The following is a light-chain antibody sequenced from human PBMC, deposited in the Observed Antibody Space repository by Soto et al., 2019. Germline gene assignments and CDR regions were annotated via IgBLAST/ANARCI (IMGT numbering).Light chain of an antibody. CDR2: GAS. Sequence: EIVLTQSPGTLSLSPWERATLSCRASQSVSSNYLAWYQQKPGQAPRLLIYGASSRATGIPDRFSGSGSGTDFTLTISSLQSDDFAVYYCQQYNNWLPITFGQGTRLEIK. J-gene: IGKJ5*01. V-gene: IGKV3-20*01. CDR3: QQYNNWLPIT. CDR1: QSVSSNY.